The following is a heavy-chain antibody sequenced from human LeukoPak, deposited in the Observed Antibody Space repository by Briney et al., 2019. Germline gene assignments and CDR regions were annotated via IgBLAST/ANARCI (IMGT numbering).Heavy chain of an antibody. J-gene: IGHJ3*02. CDR1: GFTFSDHY. CDR3: ARGCLTYYHDSSGYGERGEYDI. D-gene: IGHD3-22*01. Sequence: GGSLRLSCAASGFTFSDHYMSWIRQAPGKGLEWVSYISSSGSIIYYADSVKGRFTISRDNAKNSLYLQMNSLRAEDTAVYYCARGCLTYYHDSSGYGERGEYDIWGQGTMVTVSS. CDR2: ISSSGSII. V-gene: IGHV3-11*01.